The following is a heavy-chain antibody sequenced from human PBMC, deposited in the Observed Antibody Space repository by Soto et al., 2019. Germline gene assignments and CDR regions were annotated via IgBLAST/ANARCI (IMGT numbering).Heavy chain of an antibody. D-gene: IGHD3-10*02. CDR3: AREGLNVPDYYYYYMDV. CDR1: GFTFSSYS. V-gene: IGHV3-48*01. J-gene: IGHJ6*03. Sequence: GGSLRLSCAASGFTFSSYSMNWVRQAPGKGLEWVSYISSSSSTIYYADSVKGRFTISRDNAKNSLYLQMNSLRAEDTAVYYCAREGLNVPDYYYYYMDVWGKGTTVTVSS. CDR2: ISSSSSTI.